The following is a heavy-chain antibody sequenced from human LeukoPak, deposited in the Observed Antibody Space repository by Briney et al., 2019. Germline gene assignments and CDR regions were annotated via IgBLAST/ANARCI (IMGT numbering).Heavy chain of an antibody. D-gene: IGHD3-22*01. CDR1: GFTFSSYG. J-gene: IGHJ4*02. CDR3: AKGFSYYYDSGYDPDSY. V-gene: IGHV3-30*18. Sequence: GRSLRLSCAASGFTFSSYGMHWVRQAPGKGLEWVAVISYDGSNKYYADSVKGRFTISRDNSKNTLYLQVNSLRAEDTAVYYCAKGFSYYYDSGYDPDSYWGQGTLVTVSS. CDR2: ISYDGSNK.